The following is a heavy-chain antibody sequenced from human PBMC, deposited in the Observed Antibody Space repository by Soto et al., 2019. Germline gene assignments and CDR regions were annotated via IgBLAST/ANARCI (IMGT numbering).Heavy chain of an antibody. J-gene: IGHJ4*01. D-gene: IGHD2-15*01. CDR2: ITSDGDST. V-gene: IGHV3-64D*06. CDR3: VKGNQLLRYYFEF. Sequence: PGGSLRLSCSVSGFTFSNYAMHWVRQAPGKGLEYVSGITSDGDSTWHADSVKDRFTISRDNSKNTLFLQMSSLRVEDTAIYFCVKGNQLLRYYFEFWGPGTLVTASS. CDR1: GFTFSNYA.